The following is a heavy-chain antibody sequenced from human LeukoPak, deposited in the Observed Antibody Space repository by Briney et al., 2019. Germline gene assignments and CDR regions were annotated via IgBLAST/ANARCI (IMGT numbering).Heavy chain of an antibody. J-gene: IGHJ4*02. V-gene: IGHV3-53*01. D-gene: IGHD3-10*01. CDR3: ARGGSGSYYGFDY. CDR1: GFTVSNYH. CDR2: IYAGGST. Sequence: GGCLRLSCAASGFTVSNYHMSWVRQAPGKGLEWVSVIYAGGSTYYAASVKGRFIISRDTSKNTLSLQMSSLRAEDTAVYYCARGGSGSYYGFDYWGQGTLVSVSS.